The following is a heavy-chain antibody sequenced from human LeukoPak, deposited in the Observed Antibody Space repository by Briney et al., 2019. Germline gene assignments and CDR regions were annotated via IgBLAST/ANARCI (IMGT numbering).Heavy chain of an antibody. V-gene: IGHV3-30*04. D-gene: IGHD5-12*01. CDR2: ISSDGSDK. CDR3: VRESSGGRLSGLRDFDY. CDR1: GLTFSDYN. J-gene: IGHJ4*02. Sequence: GMSLRLSCAASGLTFSDYNIHWVRQAPGKGLEWVALISSDGSDKYHADSVKGRSTISRGNSKDTLYLQMNSLRTEDTAVYYCVRESSGGRLSGLRDFDYWGQGTLVTVSS.